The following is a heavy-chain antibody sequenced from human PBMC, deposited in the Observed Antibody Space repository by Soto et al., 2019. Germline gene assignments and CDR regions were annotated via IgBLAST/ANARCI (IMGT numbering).Heavy chain of an antibody. V-gene: IGHV4-31*03. CDR2: IYYSGST. CDR3: AVVVPSRFDY. Sequence: QVQLQESGPGLVKPSQTLSLTCTVSGGSISSGGYYWSWIRQHPGKGLEGIGYIYYSGSTYYNPFLKSRVTISVDSSQNQFSLKLSSVTAADTAVYYCAVVVPSRFDYWGQGTLVTVSS. J-gene: IGHJ4*02. CDR1: GGSISSGGYY. D-gene: IGHD2-2*01.